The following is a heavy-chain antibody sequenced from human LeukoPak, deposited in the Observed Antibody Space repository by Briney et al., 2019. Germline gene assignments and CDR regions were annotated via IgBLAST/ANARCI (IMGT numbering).Heavy chain of an antibody. CDR2: ICWNSGSI. V-gene: IGHV3-9*01. Sequence: GRSLRLSCAASGFTFDDYAMHWVRQAPGKGLEWVSGICWNSGSIGYADSVKGRFTISRDNAKNSLYLQMNGLRAEDTALYYCANTGYYESSGYDYWGQGTLVTVSS. J-gene: IGHJ4*02. CDR1: GFTFDDYA. D-gene: IGHD3-22*01. CDR3: ANTGYYESSGYDY.